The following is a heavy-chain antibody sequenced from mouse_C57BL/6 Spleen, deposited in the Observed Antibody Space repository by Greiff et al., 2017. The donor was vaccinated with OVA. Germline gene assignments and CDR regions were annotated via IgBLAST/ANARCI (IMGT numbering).Heavy chain of an antibody. CDR3: ARFRDGRTWFAY. J-gene: IGHJ3*01. D-gene: IGHD2-3*01. V-gene: IGHV1-55*01. CDR1: VYTFTSYW. CDR2: IYPGSGST. Sequence: VQLQQPVAELVTPGASVTMSCKASVYTFTSYWLTWVKQRPGPVLEWIGDIYPGSGSTNYNEKFKSKATLTVDTSSSTAYMQLSSLTSEDSAVYYCARFRDGRTWFAYWGQGTLVTVSA.